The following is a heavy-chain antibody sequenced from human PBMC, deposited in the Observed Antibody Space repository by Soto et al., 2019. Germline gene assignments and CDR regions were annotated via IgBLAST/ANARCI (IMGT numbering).Heavy chain of an antibody. Sequence: ASVKVSCKASGYTFTSYYMHWVRQAPGQGLEWMGIINPSGGSTSYAQKFQGRVTMTRDTSTSTVYMELSSLRSEDTAVYYCARGDSSSWYDYYGVDVWGQGTPVTVSS. CDR3: ARGDSSSWYDYYGVDV. CDR2: INPSGGST. J-gene: IGHJ6*02. V-gene: IGHV1-46*01. CDR1: GYTFTSYY. D-gene: IGHD6-13*01.